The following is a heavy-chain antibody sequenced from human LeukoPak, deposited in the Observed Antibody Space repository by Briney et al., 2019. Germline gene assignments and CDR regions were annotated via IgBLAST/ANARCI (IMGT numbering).Heavy chain of an antibody. CDR2: MNPNGGYT. D-gene: IGHD1-1*01. V-gene: IGHV1-8*01. CDR1: GDTFSNYD. Sequence: GASVKVSCKASGDTFSNYDIYWVRQATGQGLEWMGWMNPNGGYTGYAQKFQGRVTMTRNTSITTAYMELSSLRSEDTAVYNCARGFLTGTTSDAFDLWGQGTMVTVSS. J-gene: IGHJ3*01. CDR3: ARGFLTGTTSDAFDL.